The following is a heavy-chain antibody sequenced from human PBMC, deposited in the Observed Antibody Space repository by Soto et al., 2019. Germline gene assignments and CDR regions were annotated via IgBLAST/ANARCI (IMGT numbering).Heavy chain of an antibody. J-gene: IGHJ4*02. V-gene: IGHV4-59*01. Sequence: SETLSLTCTVSGASMSDYCGTWIRQPPGRGLEWIGFMHSSGNANYSSSLKGRATISVDTYNNQFSLILTSVTAADTAVYYCVRSGHTFGGVIWGQGTLVTVSS. D-gene: IGHD3-16*01. CDR1: GASMSDYC. CDR2: MHSSGNA. CDR3: VRSGHTFGGVI.